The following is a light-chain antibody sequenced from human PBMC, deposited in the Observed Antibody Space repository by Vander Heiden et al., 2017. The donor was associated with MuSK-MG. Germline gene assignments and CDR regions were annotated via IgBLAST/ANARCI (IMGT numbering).Light chain of an antibody. V-gene: IGKV3-15*01. CDR1: QSVSSN. J-gene: IGKJ1*01. CDR2: GAS. CDR3: QQYDNRPPWT. Sequence: EIVMTQSPATLSVSPGESATLSCRASQSVSSNLAWYQPKPGQTPRLLIYGASSRATGIPARFSGSGSGTEFTLTISSLQSEDFAVYYCQQYDNRPPWTFGQGTKVEIK.